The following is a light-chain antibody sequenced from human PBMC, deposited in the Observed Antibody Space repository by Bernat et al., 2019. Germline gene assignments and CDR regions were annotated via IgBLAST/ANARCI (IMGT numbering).Light chain of an antibody. CDR1: SSDVGSYNR. CDR2: EVN. Sequence: QSALTHPPSVSASPGQSVTISCTGTSSDVGSYNRVSWYQQPPGTAPKLMLYEVNNRPSGIPDRISGSKSGHTASLTISGLQAEDEADYYCGSVTTTTNWVFGGGTKLTV. CDR3: GSVTTTTNWV. J-gene: IGLJ3*02. V-gene: IGLV2-18*02.